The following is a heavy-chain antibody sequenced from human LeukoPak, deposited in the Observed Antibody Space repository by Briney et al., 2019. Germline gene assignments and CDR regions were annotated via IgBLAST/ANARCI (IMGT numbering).Heavy chain of an antibody. CDR2: INPNSGGT. V-gene: IGHV1-2*02. J-gene: IGHJ1*01. Sequence: ASVKVSCKASGHTFTGYYMHWVRQAPGQGFEWMGWINPNSGGTNYAQKFQGRVTMTRDTSISTAYMELSRLRSDDTAVYYCARGGEYQLLYGEYFQHWGQGTLVTVSS. CDR1: GHTFTGYY. CDR3: ARGGEYQLLYGEYFQH. D-gene: IGHD2-2*02.